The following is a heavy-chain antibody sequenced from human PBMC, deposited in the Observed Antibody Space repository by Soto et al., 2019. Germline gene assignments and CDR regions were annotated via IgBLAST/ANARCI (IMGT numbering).Heavy chain of an antibody. J-gene: IGHJ3*02. CDR1: GFTFGDYG. D-gene: IGHD3-3*01. V-gene: IGHV3-9*01. CDR3: LKVGVTWLFGLVYDGSNI. Sequence: EVQLVESGGGLVQPGRSLRLSCVASGFTFGDYGMHWVRQAPGRGPEWVSGVTWNSGNIAYAETVKGRFTISKDNAKNSLYLQMNSLRAEDTVLYYCLKVGVTWLFGLVYDGSNIWGHGTMVIVSS. CDR2: VTWNSGNI.